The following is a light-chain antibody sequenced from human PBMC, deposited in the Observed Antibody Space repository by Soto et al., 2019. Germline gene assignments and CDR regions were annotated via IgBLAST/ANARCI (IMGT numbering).Light chain of an antibody. CDR1: HSLVYSDGNTY. CDR3: MEGTHWPIT. V-gene: IGKV2-30*01. CDR2: QVS. Sequence: DVVVTQSPLSLLVTLGQPASISCRSSHSLVYSDGNTYLNWFQQRPGQSPRRLLYQVSKRVSGVPDRFSGSGAGTEFTLKISRVETEDVGVYYCMEGTHWPITFGGGTKVEIK. J-gene: IGKJ4*01.